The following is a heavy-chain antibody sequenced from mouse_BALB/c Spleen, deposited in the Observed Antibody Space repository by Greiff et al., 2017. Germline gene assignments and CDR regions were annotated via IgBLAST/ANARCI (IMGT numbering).Heavy chain of an antibody. D-gene: IGHD2-4*01. J-gene: IGHJ2*01. CDR2: ISSGGST. CDR1: GFTFSSYA. V-gene: IGHV5-6-5*01. CDR3: ARGERLGRGFDY. Sequence: EVQLVESGGGLVKPGGSLKLSCAASGFTFSSYAMSWVRQTPEKRLEWVASISSGGSTSYPDSVKGRFTISGVNTRNILYLQMSSLRSEDTAMYYCARGERLGRGFDYWGQGTTLTVSS.